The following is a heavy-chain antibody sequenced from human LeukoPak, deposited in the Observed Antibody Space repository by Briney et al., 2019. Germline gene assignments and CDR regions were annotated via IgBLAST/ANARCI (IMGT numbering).Heavy chain of an antibody. CDR3: ARDGGSGSLDY. D-gene: IGHD3-10*01. V-gene: IGHV3-33*01. CDR2: IWYDGSNK. CDR1: RFTFSSYG. J-gene: IGHJ4*02. Sequence: GRSLRLSCAASRFTFSSYGMHWVRQAPGKGLEWVAVIWYDGSNKYYADSVKGRFTISRDNSKNTLYLQMNSLRAEDTAVYYCARDGGSGSLDYWGQGTLATVSS.